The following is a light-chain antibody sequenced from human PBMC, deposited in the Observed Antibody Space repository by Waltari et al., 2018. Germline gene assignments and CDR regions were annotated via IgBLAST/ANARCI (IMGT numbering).Light chain of an antibody. J-gene: IGLJ2*01. Sequence: QSALPQPASVSGSPGQSITLSCTGANPDIGGYNYSSWYQQHPGKAPKPMIYDVSKRPSGVSKRFSGSKSGNTASLTISGLQAEDEADYYCSSYTSNNSLVFGGGTKLTVL. V-gene: IGLV2-14*01. CDR2: DVS. CDR3: SSYTSNNSLV. CDR1: NPDIGGYNY.